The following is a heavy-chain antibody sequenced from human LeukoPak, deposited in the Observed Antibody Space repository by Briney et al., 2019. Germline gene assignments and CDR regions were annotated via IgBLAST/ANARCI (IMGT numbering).Heavy chain of an antibody. CDR2: ISSSGSTI. J-gene: IGHJ5*02. CDR1: GFTFSSYE. Sequence: GGSLRLSCAASGFTFSSYEMNWVRQAPGKGLEWVSYISSSGSTIYYADSVKGRFTISRDNAKNSLYLQMNSLRAEDTAVYYCARGFFLRIAVAGINWFDPWGQGTLVTVSS. CDR3: ARGFFLRIAVAGINWFDP. V-gene: IGHV3-48*03. D-gene: IGHD6-19*01.